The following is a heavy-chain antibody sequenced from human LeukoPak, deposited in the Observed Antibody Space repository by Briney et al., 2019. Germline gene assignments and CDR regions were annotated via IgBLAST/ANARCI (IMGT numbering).Heavy chain of an antibody. CDR3: AREAISGSYYNVYGY. J-gene: IGHJ4*02. CDR2: INHSGST. CDR1: GGSFSGYY. Sequence: KTSETLSLTCAVYGGSFSGYYWSWIRQPPGKGLEWIGEINHSGSTNYNPSLKSRVTISVDTSKNQFSLKLSSVTAADTAVYYCAREAISGSYYNVYGYWGQGTLVTVSS. D-gene: IGHD3-10*01. V-gene: IGHV4-34*01.